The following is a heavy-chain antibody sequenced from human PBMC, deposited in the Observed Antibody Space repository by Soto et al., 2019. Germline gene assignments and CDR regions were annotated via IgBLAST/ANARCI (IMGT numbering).Heavy chain of an antibody. Sequence: ASVKVSCKASGYSLTSYGLSWVRQAPGQGLEWMGWISAYNGNTNYAQSFRGRVIMTIDTSTTTGYMEMRGLRSDDTALYYCAYEFDYSSALYYWGRG. CDR2: ISAYNGNT. CDR3: AYEFDYSSALYY. V-gene: IGHV1-18*04. D-gene: IGHD4-4*01. CDR1: GYSLTSYG. J-gene: IGHJ4*02.